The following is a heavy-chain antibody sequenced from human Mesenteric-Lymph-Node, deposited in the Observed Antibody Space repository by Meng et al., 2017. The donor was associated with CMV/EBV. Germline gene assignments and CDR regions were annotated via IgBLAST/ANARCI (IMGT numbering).Heavy chain of an antibody. J-gene: IGHJ4*02. Sequence: ASVKVSCKASGYTFTDYNFHWARQAPGQGLEWMAWISPKSGDTNDAQKFKGRLTLTRDTSISVVYMELSRLRSDDTAVYYCARNRGCDYWGQGTLVTVSS. V-gene: IGHV1-2*02. CDR1: GYTFTDYN. D-gene: IGHD2/OR15-2a*01. CDR2: ISPKSGDT. CDR3: ARNRGCDY.